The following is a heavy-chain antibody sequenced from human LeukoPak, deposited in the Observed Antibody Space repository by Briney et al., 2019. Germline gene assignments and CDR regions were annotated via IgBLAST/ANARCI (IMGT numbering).Heavy chain of an antibody. CDR3: AREFRSGSYYDY. J-gene: IGHJ4*02. CDR1: GFTVSSNY. Sequence: QAGGSLRLSCAASGFTVSSNYMSWVRQAPGKGLEWVSIIYSDGSTYYADSVKGRFTIPRDTSKNTLYLQMNSLRAEDTAVYYCAREFRSGSYYDYWGQGTLVTVAS. D-gene: IGHD1-26*01. CDR2: IYSDGST. V-gene: IGHV3-66*01.